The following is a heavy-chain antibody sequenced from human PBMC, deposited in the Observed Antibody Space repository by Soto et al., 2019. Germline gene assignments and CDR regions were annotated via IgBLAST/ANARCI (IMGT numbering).Heavy chain of an antibody. CDR3: ARRRYCGADCYSKYYYGMDV. Sequence: QVQLVQSGAEVKKPGSSVKVSCQASGSTFSSYTVSWVRQAPGQGLEWMGRIIPVLGVTNYAQKFKGRVTITADKSTRTAYMELSSLRSGDTAVYYCARRRYCGADCYSKYYYGMDVWGQGNTVTVSS. J-gene: IGHJ6*02. V-gene: IGHV1-69*02. D-gene: IGHD2-21*02. CDR2: IIPVLGVT. CDR1: GSTFSSYT.